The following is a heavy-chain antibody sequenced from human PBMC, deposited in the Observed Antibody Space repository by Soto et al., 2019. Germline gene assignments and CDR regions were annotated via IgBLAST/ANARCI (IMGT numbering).Heavy chain of an antibody. CDR2: ISGYDGRT. J-gene: IGHJ6*02. D-gene: IGHD3-22*01. CDR3: AGEGGVPYYCFGMDV. V-gene: IGHV1-18*01. CDR1: GYTFTRYG. Sequence: QVHLVQSGAEVKKPGASVKVSCKTSGYTFTRYGISWVRQAPGQGLEWMGWISGYDGRTNFAQKVQDRATMTTDTSTGTVYMELRSLSLGATAVYYCAGEGGVPYYCFGMDVWGQGTTVTVSS.